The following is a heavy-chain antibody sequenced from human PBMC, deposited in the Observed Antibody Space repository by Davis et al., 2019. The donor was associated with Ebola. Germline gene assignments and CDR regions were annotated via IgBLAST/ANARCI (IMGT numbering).Heavy chain of an antibody. CDR2: INPNSGGT. D-gene: IGHD7-27*01. CDR3: ARDWSTSNQKSGELDY. V-gene: IGHV1-2*02. CDR1: GYTFTGYY. J-gene: IGHJ4*02. Sequence: AASVKVSCKASGYTFTGYYIHWVRQAPGQGLEWMGWINPNSGGTNYAQKFQGRVTLTRDTSISTAYMELSRLRSDDTAVYYCARDWSTSNQKSGELDYWGQGPLVTVSS.